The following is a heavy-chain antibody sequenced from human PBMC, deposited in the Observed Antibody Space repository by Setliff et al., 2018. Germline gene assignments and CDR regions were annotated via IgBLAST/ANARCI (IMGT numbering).Heavy chain of an antibody. V-gene: IGHV1-18*01. CDR2: ISAYNGNT. CDR3: AISTIFGVVSPTPDAFDI. Sequence: GASVKVSCKASGYTFTSYAFSWVRQAPGQGLEWMGWISAYNGNTNYAQKFQGRVTITADKSTSTAYMELSRLRSEDTAVYYCAISTIFGVVSPTPDAFDIWGQGTMVTVSS. CDR1: GYTFTSYA. D-gene: IGHD3-3*01. J-gene: IGHJ3*02.